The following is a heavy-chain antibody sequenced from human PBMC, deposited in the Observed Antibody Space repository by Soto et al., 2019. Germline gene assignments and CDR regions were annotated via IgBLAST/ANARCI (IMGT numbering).Heavy chain of an antibody. CDR3: ARATHITIFGVVHYGMDV. J-gene: IGHJ6*02. Sequence: EVQLVESGGGLVQPGGSLRLSCAASGFTFSSYWMSWVRQAPGKGLEWVANIKQDGSEKYYVDSVKGRFTISRDNAKNSLYLQMNSLRAEDTAVYYCARATHITIFGVVHYGMDVWGQGTTVTVSS. CDR2: IKQDGSEK. V-gene: IGHV3-7*01. D-gene: IGHD3-3*01. CDR1: GFTFSSYW.